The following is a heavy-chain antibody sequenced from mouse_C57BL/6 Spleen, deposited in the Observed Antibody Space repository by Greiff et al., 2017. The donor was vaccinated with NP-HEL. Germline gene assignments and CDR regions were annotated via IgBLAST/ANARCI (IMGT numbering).Heavy chain of an antibody. Sequence: EVKLMESGEGLVKPGGSLKLSCAASGFTFSSYAMSWVRQTPEKRLEWVAYISSGGDYIYYADTVKGRFTISRDNARNTLYLQMSSLKSEDTAMYYCTRELRLKYFDVWGTGTTVTVSS. V-gene: IGHV5-9-1*02. CDR1: GFTFSSYA. CDR3: TRELRLKYFDV. CDR2: ISSGGDYI. D-gene: IGHD3-2*02. J-gene: IGHJ1*03.